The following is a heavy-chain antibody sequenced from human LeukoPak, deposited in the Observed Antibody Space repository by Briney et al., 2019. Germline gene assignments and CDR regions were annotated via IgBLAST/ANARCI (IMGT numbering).Heavy chain of an antibody. Sequence: ASVKVSCKAPRYTSTGANMQFVRQAPGQGLEWMGWINPNSGGTNYAQKFQGRVTMTRDTSISTAYMELSRMRSDDTAVYYCARDLSRSGWLADACDIWGQGTMVTVSS. V-gene: IGHV1-2*02. CDR3: ARDLSRSGWLADACDI. J-gene: IGHJ3*02. D-gene: IGHD6-19*01. CDR1: RYTSTGAN. CDR2: INPNSGGT.